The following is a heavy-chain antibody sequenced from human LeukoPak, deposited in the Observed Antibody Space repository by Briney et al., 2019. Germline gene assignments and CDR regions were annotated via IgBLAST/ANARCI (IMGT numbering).Heavy chain of an antibody. CDR1: GGSISSYY. D-gene: IGHD3-22*01. Sequence: SETLSLTCTVSGGSISSYYWSWIRQPPGKGLEWIGYIYYSGSTNYNPSLKSRVTISVDTSKNQFSLKLSSVTAADTAVYYCARDIGDSSGYYYGEFDPWGQGTLVTVSS. CDR3: ARDIGDSSGYYYGEFDP. V-gene: IGHV4-59*01. CDR2: IYYSGST. J-gene: IGHJ5*02.